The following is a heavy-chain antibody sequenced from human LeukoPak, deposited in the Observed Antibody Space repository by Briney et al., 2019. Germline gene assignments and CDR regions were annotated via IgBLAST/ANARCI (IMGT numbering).Heavy chain of an antibody. Sequence: GGSLRLSCAASGFTVSSNYMSWVRQAPGKGLEWVSVIYSGGSTYYADFVKGRFTISRHNSKNTLYLQMNSLRAEDTAVYYCARAYTYCSSTSCYSDAFDIWGQGTMVTVSS. CDR1: GFTVSSNY. V-gene: IGHV3-53*04. CDR2: IYSGGST. J-gene: IGHJ3*02. CDR3: ARAYTYCSSTSCYSDAFDI. D-gene: IGHD2-2*01.